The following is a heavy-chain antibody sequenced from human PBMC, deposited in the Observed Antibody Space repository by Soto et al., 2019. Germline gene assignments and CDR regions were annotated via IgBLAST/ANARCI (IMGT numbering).Heavy chain of an antibody. CDR2: IYWNDDK. CDR3: AHSLANYDFWSGYLRGWFDP. CDR1: GFSLSTSGVG. V-gene: IGHV2-5*01. J-gene: IGHJ5*02. Sequence: SGPTLVNPTQTLTLTCTFSGFSLSTSGVGVGWIRQPPGKALEWLALIYWNDDKRYSPSLKSRLTITKDTSKNQAVLTMTNMDPVDTATYYCAHSLANYDFWSGYLRGWFDPWGQGTLVTVSS. D-gene: IGHD3-3*01.